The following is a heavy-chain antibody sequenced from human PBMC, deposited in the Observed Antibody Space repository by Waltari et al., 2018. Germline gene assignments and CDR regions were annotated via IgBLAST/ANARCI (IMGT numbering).Heavy chain of an antibody. Sequence: QVQLQQWGAGLLKPSETLSLTCAVYGGSFSGYYWSWIRQPPGKGLEWIGEINHSGSTNYNPSLRSRFTISVDTSNNQFSLKLSSVTAADTAVYYCARSRYSSGWYDYWGQGTLVTVSS. CDR2: INHSGST. V-gene: IGHV4-34*01. J-gene: IGHJ4*02. CDR1: GGSFSGYY. CDR3: ARSRYSSGWYDY. D-gene: IGHD6-19*01.